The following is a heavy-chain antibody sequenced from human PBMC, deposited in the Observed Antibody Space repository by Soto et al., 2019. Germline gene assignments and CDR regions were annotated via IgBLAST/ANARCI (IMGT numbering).Heavy chain of an antibody. CDR3: ARAVARWFGGPYYVDS. Sequence: QVQLVESGGGVVQPGRSLRLSCSASEFTFNNYDMHWVRQAPGKGLEWVALIWYDGSKKYYVDSVKGRFTISRDNSKNTLYLQMNSLRAEDTAVYYCARAVARWFGGPYYVDSWGQGTLVTVSS. V-gene: IGHV3-33*01. D-gene: IGHD3-10*01. CDR1: EFTFNNYD. CDR2: IWYDGSKK. J-gene: IGHJ4*02.